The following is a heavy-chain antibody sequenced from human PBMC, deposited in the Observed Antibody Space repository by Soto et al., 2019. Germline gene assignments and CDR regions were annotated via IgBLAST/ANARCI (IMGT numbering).Heavy chain of an antibody. CDR3: ATLPRTIERTPAAIWSFDS. Sequence: ASVKVSCKVSGYSLSDLSIHWVRQAPGKGLEWMGGLDAEDGETIYAQKLQGSGTMAEDTSTDTAYMELSSLTSEDTAMYYCATLPRTIERTPAAIWSFDSWGQGTMVTVSS. CDR1: GYSLSDLS. CDR2: LDAEDGET. J-gene: IGHJ4*02. V-gene: IGHV1-24*01. D-gene: IGHD2-2*01.